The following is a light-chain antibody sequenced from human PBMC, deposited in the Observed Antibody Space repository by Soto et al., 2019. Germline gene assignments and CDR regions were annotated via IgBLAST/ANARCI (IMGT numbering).Light chain of an antibody. Sequence: DIQMTQSPSSLSASVGDRFTITCRASQDINRFLNWYQQKPGKAPKVLIYDASSWAGGVPSRFSGSGSGTDFSLTISSLQPEDVATYFCQKYNSPPRTFGQGTKVDIK. CDR2: DAS. V-gene: IGKV1-27*01. CDR3: QKYNSPPRT. CDR1: QDINRF. J-gene: IGKJ1*01.